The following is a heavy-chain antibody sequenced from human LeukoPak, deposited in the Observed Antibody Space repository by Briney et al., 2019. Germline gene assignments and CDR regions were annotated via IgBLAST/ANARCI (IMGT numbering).Heavy chain of an antibody. CDR1: GFTVSSNY. CDR2: IYSGGST. CDR3: AKDSSSWHRETHFDY. V-gene: IGHV3-66*01. J-gene: IGHJ4*02. D-gene: IGHD6-13*01. Sequence: GGSLRLSCAASGFTVSSNYMSWVRQAPGKGLEWVSVIYSGGSTYYADSVKGRFTISRDNSKNTLYLQMNSLRAEDTAVYYCAKDSSSWHRETHFDYWGQGTLVTVSS.